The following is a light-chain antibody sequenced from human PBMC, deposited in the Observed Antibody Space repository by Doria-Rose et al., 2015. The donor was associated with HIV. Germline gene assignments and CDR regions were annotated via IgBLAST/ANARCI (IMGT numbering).Light chain of an antibody. CDR3: SSFGGNFRVC. Sequence: QPPSASGSPGQSVTLSCTGTNSDVGASDSVSWYQQHPGMAPKLLIYQVNKRPSGVPDRFSGSKSGNTASLTVSGLQVDDEGDYYCSSFGGNFRVCFGGGTKLSVL. CDR2: QVN. CDR1: NSDVGASDS. J-gene: IGLJ2*01. V-gene: IGLV2-8*01.